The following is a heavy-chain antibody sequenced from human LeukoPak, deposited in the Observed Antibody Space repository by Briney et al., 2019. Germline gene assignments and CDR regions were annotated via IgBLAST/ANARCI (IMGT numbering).Heavy chain of an antibody. CDR3: ARDRLGDPDAFDI. J-gene: IGHJ3*02. Sequence: SETLSLTCAVSGGSISSGGYSWSWIRQPPGKGLEWIGYIYHSGSTYYNPSLKSRVTISVDRSKNQFSLKLSSVTAADTAVYYCARDRLGDPDAFDIWGQGTMVTVSS. V-gene: IGHV4-30-2*01. D-gene: IGHD2-21*02. CDR2: IYHSGST. CDR1: GGSISSGGYS.